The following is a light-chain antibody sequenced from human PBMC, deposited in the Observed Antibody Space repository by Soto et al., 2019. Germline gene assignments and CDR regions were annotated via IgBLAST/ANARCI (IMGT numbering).Light chain of an antibody. V-gene: IGKV3-20*01. CDR2: GAS. Sequence: EIVLTQSPGTLSLSPGEIATLSCRASQSVSSSYLAWYQQKPGQAPRLLIYGASSRATGIPDRFSGSGSGTDFTLTISRLEPEDFEVYYWQQYGRSPLTFGGGNKVEI. J-gene: IGKJ4*01. CDR3: QQYGRSPLT. CDR1: QSVSSSY.